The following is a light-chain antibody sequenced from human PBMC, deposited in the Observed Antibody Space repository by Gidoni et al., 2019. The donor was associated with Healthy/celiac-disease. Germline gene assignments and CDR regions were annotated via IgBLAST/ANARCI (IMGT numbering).Light chain of an antibody. J-gene: IGKJ4*01. CDR2: DAS. CDR3: QQRSNWPPLT. CDR1: QSVSSY. V-gene: IGKV3-11*01. Sequence: EIVLTQSPATLSLSPGARATLSCRASQSVSSYLAWYQQKPGPAPRLLLYDASNRATGIPARFSGSGSGTDFTLTISSLEPEDFAVYYCQQRSNWPPLTFGGGTKVEIK.